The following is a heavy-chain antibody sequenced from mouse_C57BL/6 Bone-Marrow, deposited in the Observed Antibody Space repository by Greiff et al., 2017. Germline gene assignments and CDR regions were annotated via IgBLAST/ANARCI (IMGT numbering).Heavy chain of an antibody. V-gene: IGHV5-17*01. CDR1: GFTFSDYG. J-gene: IGHJ1*03. Sequence: EVQVVESGGGLVKPGGSLKLSCAASGFTFSDYGMHWVRQAPEKGLEWVAYISSGSSTIYYADTVKGRFTISRDNAKNTLFLQLTSLRSEDTAMYYGERRQDLSYWYFDVWGTGTTVTVSS. CDR3: ERRQDLSYWYFDV. CDR2: ISSGSSTI. D-gene: IGHD3-2*01.